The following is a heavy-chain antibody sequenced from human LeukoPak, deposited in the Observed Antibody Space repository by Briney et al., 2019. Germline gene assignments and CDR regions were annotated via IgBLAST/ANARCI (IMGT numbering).Heavy chain of an antibody. CDR2: IHHSGTA. V-gene: IGHV4-4*02. Sequence: SETLSLTCAVSGDSISSTNWWSWVRQPPEKGLEWIGEIHHSGTANYNPSLKSRLTISVDKSKNQFSLKLSSVTAADTAVYFCASFRGALSSNWGNSWFDPWGQGALVTVSS. CDR1: GDSISSTNW. D-gene: IGHD7-27*01. CDR3: ASFRGALSSNWGNSWFDP. J-gene: IGHJ5*02.